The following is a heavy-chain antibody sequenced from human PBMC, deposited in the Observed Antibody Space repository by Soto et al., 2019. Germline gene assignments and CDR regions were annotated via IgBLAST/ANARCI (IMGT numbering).Heavy chain of an antibody. J-gene: IGHJ4*02. V-gene: IGHV3-48*02. Sequence: GGSLRLSCAASGFSFNSYSMDWVRQAPGKGLEWLSYIHSSSNIIYYADSVEGRFTISRDNARNRLYLQMNSLRDEDTAVYYRVREYGIYFDSWGPGTLVTVS. D-gene: IGHD2-8*01. CDR2: IHSSSNII. CDR1: GFSFNSYS. CDR3: VREYGIYFDS.